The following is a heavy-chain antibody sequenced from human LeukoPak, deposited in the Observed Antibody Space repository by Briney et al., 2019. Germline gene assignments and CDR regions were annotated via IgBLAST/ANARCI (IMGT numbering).Heavy chain of an antibody. V-gene: IGHV3-7*01. CDR2: VVGDGSDK. CDR3: ARNNYYARDY. D-gene: IGHD1-26*01. J-gene: IGHJ4*02. CDR1: GFTFSSYW. Sequence: GGSLRLSCAASGFTFSSYWMSWVRQAPGKGLEWVANVVGDGSDKYYVDSVKGRFTVSRDNAKNSLYLQMNSLRAEDTAVYYCARNNYYARDYWGQGTLVTVAS.